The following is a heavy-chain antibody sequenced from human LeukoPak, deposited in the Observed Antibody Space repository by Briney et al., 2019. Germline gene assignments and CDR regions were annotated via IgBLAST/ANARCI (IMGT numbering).Heavy chain of an antibody. CDR2: IYYSGST. CDR1: GGSISSGGYY. J-gene: IGHJ5*02. V-gene: IGHV4-31*03. D-gene: IGHD3-10*01. CDR3: ARVVGSGSSFDP. Sequence: SETLSLTCTVSGGSISSGGYYWSWIRQHPGKGLEWIGYIYYSGSTYYNPSLKSRVTISVDTSKNQFSLKLSSVTAADTAVYYCARVVGSGSSFDPWGQGTLVTVSS.